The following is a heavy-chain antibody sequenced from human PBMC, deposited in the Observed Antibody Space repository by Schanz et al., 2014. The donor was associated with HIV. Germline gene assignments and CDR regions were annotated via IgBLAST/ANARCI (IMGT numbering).Heavy chain of an antibody. CDR3: ARSTTVETFDY. V-gene: IGHV1-2*02. CDR2: LNPNGGGT. Sequence: QVQLVQSGAEVQKPGASVTVSCNVSGYTFSGYYLHWVRQAPGQGLEWMGWLNPNGGGTKYSQTFHDRVTMTGDTSISTAYLEVTRLKSDDTAMYFCARSTTVETFDYWGQGTLVTVSS. J-gene: IGHJ4*02. CDR1: GYTFSGYY. D-gene: IGHD4-17*01.